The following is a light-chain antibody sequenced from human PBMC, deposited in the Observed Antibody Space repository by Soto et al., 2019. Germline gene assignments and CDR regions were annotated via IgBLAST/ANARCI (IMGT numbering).Light chain of an antibody. CDR3: SSYAGDNIVL. J-gene: IGLJ1*01. Sequence: QSVLTQPASVSGSPGQSITISCTGTSSDVGTYYLVSWYQHHPGKVPKEMIYEGTKRPSCVSDRFSGAKSGNTATLTSSGLQAEYEANYYCSSYAGDNIVLFGTGTKATVL. CDR2: EGT. V-gene: IGLV2-23*01. CDR1: SSDVGTYYL.